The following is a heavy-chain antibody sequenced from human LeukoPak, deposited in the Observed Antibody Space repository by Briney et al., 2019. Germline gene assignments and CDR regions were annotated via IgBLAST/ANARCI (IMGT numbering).Heavy chain of an antibody. CDR1: GYTFTSYD. J-gene: IGHJ4*02. V-gene: IGHV1-8*01. Sequence: ASVKVSCKASGYTFTSYDINWVRQATGQGLEWMGWMNPNSGNTGYAQKFQGRVTMTRNTAINTAYMELSSLRSDDTAVYYCARDQGYSSAQGVVDYWGQGTLVTVSS. CDR3: ARDQGYSSAQGVVDY. D-gene: IGHD6-19*01. CDR2: MNPNSGNT.